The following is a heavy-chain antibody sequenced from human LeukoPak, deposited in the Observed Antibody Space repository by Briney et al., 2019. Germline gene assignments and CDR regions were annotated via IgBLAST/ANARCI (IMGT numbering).Heavy chain of an antibody. V-gene: IGHV4-4*07. CDR3: AEDEGEFTFDY. D-gene: IGHD3-16*01. CDR1: CGSISIYY. J-gene: IGHJ4*02. CDR2: IYSSGST. Sequence: SETLSLTCSLPCGSISIYYWSWIRQPAGKGLEWIGRIYSSGSTNYNPSLKSRVTMSVVTSTNHFSRKLPDVTAADSAVYYCAEDEGEFTFDYWGQGTLVTVSS.